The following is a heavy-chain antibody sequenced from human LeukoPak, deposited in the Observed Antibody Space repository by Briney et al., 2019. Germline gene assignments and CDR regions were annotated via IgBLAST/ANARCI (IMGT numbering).Heavy chain of an antibody. V-gene: IGHV1-18*01. J-gene: IGHJ6*03. D-gene: IGHD3-3*01. CDR3: ARDRLAEYYDFWSGPPDYYYYYMDV. CDR1: GYTFTSYG. Sequence: GASVKVSCKASGYTFTSYGISWVRQAPGQGLEWMGWISAYNGNTNYTQKLQGRVTMTPDTSTSTAYMELRSLRSDDTAVYYCARDRLAEYYDFWSGPPDYYYYYMDVWGKGTTVTVSS. CDR2: ISAYNGNT.